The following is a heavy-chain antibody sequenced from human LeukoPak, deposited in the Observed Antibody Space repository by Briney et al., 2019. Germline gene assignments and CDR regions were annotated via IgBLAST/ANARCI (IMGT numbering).Heavy chain of an antibody. V-gene: IGHV3-64D*09. CDR3: VKITSVTGGDC. Sequence: GGSLRLSCSASGFTFSAYAMYWVRQAPGKGLEYVSVISNNGGSSFYADSVKGRFTISRDNSKNTLYLQMSSLRAEDTAVYYCVKITSVTGGDCWGQGTRLTVSS. D-gene: IGHD1-1*01. J-gene: IGHJ4*02. CDR2: ISNNGGSS. CDR1: GFTFSAYA.